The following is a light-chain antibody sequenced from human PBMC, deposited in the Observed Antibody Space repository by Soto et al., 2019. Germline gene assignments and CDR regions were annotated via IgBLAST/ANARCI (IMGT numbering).Light chain of an antibody. CDR2: SNN. J-gene: IGLJ1*01. CDR3: AAWDDSLNGRYV. Sequence: QSLLTQPPSASGTPGQRVIISCSGSSCHIGSTTVNWYQQLPGTAPKLLIYSNNQRPSGVPDRFSGSKSGTSASLAISGLQSEDEADYYCAAWDDSLNGRYVFGTGTKLTVL. CDR1: SCHIGSTT. V-gene: IGLV1-44*01.